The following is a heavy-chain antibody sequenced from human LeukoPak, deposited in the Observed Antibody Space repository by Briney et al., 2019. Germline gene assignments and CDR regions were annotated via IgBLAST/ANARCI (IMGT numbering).Heavy chain of an antibody. CDR1: GYTLTELS. Sequence: ASVKVSCKVSGYTLTELSMHWVRQAPGKGLEWMGGFDPEDGETIYAQKFQGRVTMTEDTSTDTAYMELSSLRSEDTAVYYCATEGSRAPSRRLVGATGAFDIWGQGTLVTVSS. D-gene: IGHD1-26*01. J-gene: IGHJ4*02. CDR2: FDPEDGET. CDR3: ATEGSRAPSRRLVGATGAFDI. V-gene: IGHV1-24*01.